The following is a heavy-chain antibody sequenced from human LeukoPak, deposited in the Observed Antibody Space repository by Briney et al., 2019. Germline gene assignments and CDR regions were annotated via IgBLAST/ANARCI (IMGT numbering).Heavy chain of an antibody. CDR3: TKVLLKYCSTPSCYMFDH. D-gene: IGHD2-2*02. CDR1: GYSFSGYS. CDR2: INPNSGDT. J-gene: IGHJ4*02. V-gene: IGHV1-2*02. Sequence: GASVKVSCKASGYSFSGYSMHWVRQAPGQGLEWMGWINPNSGDTNYVQKFQGRVTMTRDTSISTVYMELSRLRSDDTAVYYCTKVLLKYCSTPSCYMFDHWGQGTLITVSS.